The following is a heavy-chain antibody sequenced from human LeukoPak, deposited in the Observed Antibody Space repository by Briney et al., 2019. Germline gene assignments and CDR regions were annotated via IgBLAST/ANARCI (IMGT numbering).Heavy chain of an antibody. CDR2: ISSSSSYI. V-gene: IGHV3-21*01. CDR1: GFTFTSYS. Sequence: PGGSLRLSCAAPGFTFTSYSMNWGRQAPGKGLEWVSSISSSSSYIYYADSVKGRFTISRDNAKNTLYLQMHSLRAEDTAVYYCLSSGGGHYYFDFWGQGTLVTVSS. J-gene: IGHJ4*02. D-gene: IGHD4-23*01. CDR3: LSSGGGHYYFDF.